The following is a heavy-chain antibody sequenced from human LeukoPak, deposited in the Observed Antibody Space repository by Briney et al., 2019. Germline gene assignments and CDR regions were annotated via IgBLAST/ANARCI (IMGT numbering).Heavy chain of an antibody. CDR1: GGTFSSYA. D-gene: IGHD6-13*01. CDR3: ARVVGLTGYSSSWYSGYYYYMDV. J-gene: IGHJ6*03. Sequence: ASVKVSCKASGGTFSSYAISWVRQAPGQGLEWMGGIIPIFGTTNYAQKFQDRVTVTADKSTSTAYMELSSLRSEDTAVYYCARVVGLTGYSSSWYSGYYYYMDVWGKGTTVTVSS. V-gene: IGHV1-69*06. CDR2: IIPIFGTT.